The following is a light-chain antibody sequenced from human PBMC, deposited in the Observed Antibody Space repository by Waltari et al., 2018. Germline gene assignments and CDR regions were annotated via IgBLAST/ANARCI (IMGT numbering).Light chain of an antibody. CDR3: QHYNIWPPGYT. V-gene: IGKV3-15*01. Sequence: EMVMTQSPATLSVSPGERATLSCRASQSVGSNVAWYQQKPGQAPRRLIYGASTRATVIPARFSGSGSGTEFPLTISSLQSEDFAVYYCQHYNIWPPGYTFGQGTKLEIK. CDR1: QSVGSN. J-gene: IGKJ2*01. CDR2: GAS.